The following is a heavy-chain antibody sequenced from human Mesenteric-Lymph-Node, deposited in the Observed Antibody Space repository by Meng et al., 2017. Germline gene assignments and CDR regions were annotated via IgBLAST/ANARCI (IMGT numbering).Heavy chain of an antibody. J-gene: IGHJ3*02. CDR2: ISAYNGNT. V-gene: IGHV1-18*01. CDR3: AQSYGSGSYYMSVAFDI. Sequence: ASVKVSCKASGYTFTSYGISWVRQAPGQGLEWMGWISAYNGNTNYAQKFQGRVTMTRDTSISTAYMELSRLRSDDTAVYYCAQSYGSGSYYMSVAFDIWGQGTMVTVSS. D-gene: IGHD3-10*01. CDR1: GYTFTSYG.